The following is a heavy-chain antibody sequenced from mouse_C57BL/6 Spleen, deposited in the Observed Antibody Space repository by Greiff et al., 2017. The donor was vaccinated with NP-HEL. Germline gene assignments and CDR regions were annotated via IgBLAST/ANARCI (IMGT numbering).Heavy chain of an antibody. Sequence: QVQLQQSGPELVKPGASVKLSCKASGYTFTSYDMNWVKQRPGQGLEWIGWIYPRDGSTKYNEKFKGKATLTVDTSSSTAYMELHSLTSEDSAVYFCARGIYSYARDYWGQETSVTVSS. J-gene: IGHJ4*01. D-gene: IGHD2-1*01. V-gene: IGHV1-85*01. CDR3: ARGIYSYARDY. CDR1: GYTFTSYD. CDR2: IYPRDGST.